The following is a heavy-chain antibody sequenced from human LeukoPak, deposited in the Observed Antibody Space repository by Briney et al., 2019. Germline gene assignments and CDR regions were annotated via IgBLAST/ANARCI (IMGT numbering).Heavy chain of an antibody. D-gene: IGHD3-3*01. CDR1: GGSISSYY. Sequence: PSETLSLTCTVSGGSISSYYWSWIRQPPGKGLEWIGYIYYSGSTYYNPSLKSRVTISVDTSKNQFSLKLSSVTTADTAVYYCARDWSLVGWFDPWGQGTLVTVSS. J-gene: IGHJ5*02. CDR3: ARDWSLVGWFDP. V-gene: IGHV4-59*01. CDR2: IYYSGST.